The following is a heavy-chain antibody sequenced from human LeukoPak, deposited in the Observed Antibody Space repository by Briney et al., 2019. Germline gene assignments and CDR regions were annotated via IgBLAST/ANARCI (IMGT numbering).Heavy chain of an antibody. V-gene: IGHV4-34*01. Sequence: SETLSLTCAVYGGSFSGYYWSWIRQPPGKGLEWIGEINHSGSTNYNPSLKSRVTISVDTSKNQFSLKLSSVTAADTAVYYCARGFWSGYSVVSYYYGMDVWGQGTTVTVSS. CDR2: INHSGST. CDR3: ARGFWSGYSVVSYYYGMDV. J-gene: IGHJ6*02. D-gene: IGHD3-3*01. CDR1: GGSFSGYY.